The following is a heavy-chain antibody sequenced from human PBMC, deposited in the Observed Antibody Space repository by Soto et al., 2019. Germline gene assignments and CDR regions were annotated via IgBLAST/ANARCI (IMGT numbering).Heavy chain of an antibody. CDR2: IDYSGNT. CDR1: GASIISSGYY. CDR3: VRGGVLWQQSSNYFDV. D-gene: IGHD3-16*01. Sequence: QLQLQQSGPGLVKPSETLSLTCTVSGASIISSGYYWGWIRQPPGRCLEWIGSIDYSGNTYYNPSLRSRVTVSVDTPKNQCSLDLRDVTSADTTVYYCVRGGVLWQQSSNYFDVWGQGALVTDSS. V-gene: IGHV4-39*01. J-gene: IGHJ4*02.